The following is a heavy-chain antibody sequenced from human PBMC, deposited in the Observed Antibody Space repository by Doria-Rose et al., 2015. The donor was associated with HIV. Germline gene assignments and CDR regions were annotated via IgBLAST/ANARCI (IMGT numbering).Heavy chain of an antibody. J-gene: IGHJ4*02. D-gene: IGHD6-13*01. CDR1: GYTFTGYY. CDR2: INPNNGDT. V-gene: IGHV1-2*02. CDR3: AREGGSSWRSFDY. Sequence: SGAEVKEPGASVRVSCKASGYTFTGYYLHWVRQAPGQGLEWVGWINPNNGDTNYAQKLQGRVTMARHTSITTAYMEMSRLRSDDTAVYYCAREGGSSWRSFDYWGQGTLVTVSS.